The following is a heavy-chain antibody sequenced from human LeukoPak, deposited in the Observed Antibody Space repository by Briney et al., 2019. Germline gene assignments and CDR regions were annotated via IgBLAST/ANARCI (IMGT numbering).Heavy chain of an antibody. CDR2: ISSSSSYI. CDR1: GFTFSSYS. Sequence: GGSLRLSCAASGFTFSSYSMNWVRQAPGKGLEWVSSISSSSSYIYYADSVKGRFTISRDNAKNSLYLQMNSLRAEDTAVCYCASFQGRELLSLDYWGQGTLVTVSS. J-gene: IGHJ4*02. CDR3: ASFQGRELLSLDY. D-gene: IGHD1-26*01. V-gene: IGHV3-21*01.